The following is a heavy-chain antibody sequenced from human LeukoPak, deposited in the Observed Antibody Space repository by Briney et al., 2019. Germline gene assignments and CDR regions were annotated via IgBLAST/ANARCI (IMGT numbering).Heavy chain of an antibody. J-gene: IGHJ4*02. CDR3: ARSVDTAMVFDY. CDR2: IYYSGST. D-gene: IGHD5-18*01. V-gene: IGHV4-59*12. CDR1: GGSISSYY. Sequence: PSETLSLTCTVSGGSISSYYWSWIGQPPGKGLEWIGYIYYSGSTNYNPSLKSRVTMSVDTSKNQFSLKLSSVTAADTAVYYCARSVDTAMVFDYWGQGTLVTVSS.